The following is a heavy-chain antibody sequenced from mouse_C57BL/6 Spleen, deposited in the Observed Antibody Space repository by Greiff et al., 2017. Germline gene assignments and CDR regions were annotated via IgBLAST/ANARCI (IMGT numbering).Heavy chain of an antibody. CDR2: ILPGSGST. V-gene: IGHV1-9*01. CDR3: AKREVLRYFDY. J-gene: IGHJ2*01. CDR1: GYTFTGYW. D-gene: IGHD1-1*01. Sequence: VQLQQSGAELMKPGASVKLSCKATGYTFTGYWIEWVKQRPGHGLEWIGEILPGSGSTNYNEKFKGKATLTADTSSNTAYMQLSSLTTEDSAIYYCAKREVLRYFDYWGQGTTLTVSS.